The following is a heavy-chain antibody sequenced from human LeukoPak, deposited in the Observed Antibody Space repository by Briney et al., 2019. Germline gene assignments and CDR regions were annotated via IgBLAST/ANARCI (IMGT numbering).Heavy chain of an antibody. CDR3: ARGPSYYDFWSGSIGWFDP. D-gene: IGHD3-3*01. V-gene: IGHV3-21*01. Sequence: GGSLRLSCAASGFTFSSYSMNWVRQAPGKGLEWVSSISSSSSYMYYADSVKGRFTISRDNAKNSLYLQMNSLRAEDTAVYYCARGPSYYDFWSGSIGWFDPWGQGTLVTVSS. J-gene: IGHJ5*02. CDR1: GFTFSSYS. CDR2: ISSSSSYM.